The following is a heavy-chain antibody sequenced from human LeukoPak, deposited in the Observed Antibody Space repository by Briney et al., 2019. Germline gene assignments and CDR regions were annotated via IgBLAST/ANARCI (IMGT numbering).Heavy chain of an antibody. CDR2: IIPIFGTA. CDR1: GGTFSSYA. V-gene: IGHV1-69*05. CDR3: ARERVEYSGSSGAFDI. D-gene: IGHD6-6*01. Sequence: AASVKVSCKASGGTFSSYAISWVRQAPGQGLEWMGGIIPIFGTANYAQKFQGRVTITTDESTSTAYMELSSLRSEDTAVYYCARERVEYSGSSGAFDIWGQGTMVTVSS. J-gene: IGHJ3*02.